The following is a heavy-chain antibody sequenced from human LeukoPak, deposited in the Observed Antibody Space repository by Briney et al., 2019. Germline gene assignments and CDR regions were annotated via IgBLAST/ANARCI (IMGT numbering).Heavy chain of an antibody. CDR2: INHSGST. Sequence: SETLSLTCAGYGGSFSGYYWSWIRQPPGKGLEWIGEINHSGSTNYNPSLKSRVTISVDTSKNQFSLKLSSVTAADTAVYYCALSCSGGSCYAGAEDYWGQGTLVTVSS. CDR1: GGSFSGYY. V-gene: IGHV4-34*01. D-gene: IGHD2-15*01. CDR3: ALSCSGGSCYAGAEDY. J-gene: IGHJ4*02.